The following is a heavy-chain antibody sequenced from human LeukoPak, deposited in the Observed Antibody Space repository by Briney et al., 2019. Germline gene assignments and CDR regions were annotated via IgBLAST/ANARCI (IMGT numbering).Heavy chain of an antibody. Sequence: SETLSLTCTVSGGSIRSSYYYWGWIRQPPGKGLEWIGSIYYSGSTYYNPSLKSRVTISVDTSKNQFSLKLSSVTAADTAVYYCARNSYHYGMDVWGQGTTVIVSS. D-gene: IGHD2-21*01. CDR2: IYYSGST. J-gene: IGHJ6*02. CDR1: GGSIRSSYYY. V-gene: IGHV4-39*01. CDR3: ARNSYHYGMDV.